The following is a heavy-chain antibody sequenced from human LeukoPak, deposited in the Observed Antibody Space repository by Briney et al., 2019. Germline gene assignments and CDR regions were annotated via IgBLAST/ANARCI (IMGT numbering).Heavy chain of an antibody. Sequence: PSETLSLTCSVSGGFNTHYYWSWIRQPPGKGLEWIGYFYHSASTNYNPSLKSRVTISVDTSKNQFSLKLSSVTAADTAVYYCAGRSGSSQDAFDIWGQGTMVTVSS. CDR2: FYHSAST. J-gene: IGHJ3*02. CDR3: AGRSGSSQDAFDI. V-gene: IGHV4-59*01. CDR1: GGFNTHYY. D-gene: IGHD1-26*01.